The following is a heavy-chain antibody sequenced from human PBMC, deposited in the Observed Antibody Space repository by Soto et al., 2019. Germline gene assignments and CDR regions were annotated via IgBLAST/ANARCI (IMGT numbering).Heavy chain of an antibody. CDR2: ISAYNGNT. Sequence: ASVKVSCKASGYTFTSYGISWVRQAPGQGLEWMGWISAYNGNTNYAQKLQGRVTMTTDTSTSAAYMELRSLRSDDTAVYYCARESSYYDILTPVRSYYYYYMDVWGKGTTVTVSS. D-gene: IGHD3-9*01. CDR1: GYTFTSYG. V-gene: IGHV1-18*01. CDR3: ARESSYYDILTPVRSYYYYYMDV. J-gene: IGHJ6*03.